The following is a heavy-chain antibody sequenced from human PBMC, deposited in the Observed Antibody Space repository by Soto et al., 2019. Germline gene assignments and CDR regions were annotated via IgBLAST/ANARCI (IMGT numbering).Heavy chain of an antibody. Sequence: EVQLLESGGGLVQPGGSLRLSCAASGFTFSSYAMSWVRQAPGKGLEWVAAISGSGGSTYYADSVKGRFTISRDNSKNTLYLHMNSLRAEDTAVYYCAKGAQGIVVVPAAEGRFDPWGRGTLVTVSS. CDR3: AKGAQGIVVVPAAEGRFDP. CDR1: GFTFSSYA. CDR2: ISGSGGST. V-gene: IGHV3-23*01. J-gene: IGHJ5*02. D-gene: IGHD2-2*01.